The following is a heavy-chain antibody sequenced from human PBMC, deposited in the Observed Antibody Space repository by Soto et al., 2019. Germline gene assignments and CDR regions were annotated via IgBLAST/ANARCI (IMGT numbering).Heavy chain of an antibody. CDR3: TREYYDFWSGYYRFDY. CDR1: GFTFSNAW. V-gene: IGHV3-15*07. CDR2: IKSKTDGGTT. J-gene: IGHJ4*02. Sequence: EVQLVESGGGLVKPGGSLRLSCAASGFTFSNAWMNWVRQAPGKGLEWVGRIKSKTDGGTTDYAAPVKGRFTISRDDSQNTLYLQMNSLKTEDTAVYYCTREYYDFWSGYYRFDYWGQGTLVTVSS. D-gene: IGHD3-3*01.